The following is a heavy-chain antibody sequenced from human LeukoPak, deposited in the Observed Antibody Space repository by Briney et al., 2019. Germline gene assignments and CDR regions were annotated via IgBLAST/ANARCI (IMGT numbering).Heavy chain of an antibody. CDR2: ISGSGGST. Sequence: HAGGSLRLSCAASGFTFSSYAMSWVRQAPGKGLEWVSAISGSGGSTYYADSVKGRFTISRDNSKNTLYLQMNSLRAEDTAVYYCARCGEPSYDILTGYSRFDYWGQGTLVTVSS. V-gene: IGHV3-23*01. CDR3: ARCGEPSYDILTGYSRFDY. J-gene: IGHJ4*02. CDR1: GFTFSSYA. D-gene: IGHD3-9*01.